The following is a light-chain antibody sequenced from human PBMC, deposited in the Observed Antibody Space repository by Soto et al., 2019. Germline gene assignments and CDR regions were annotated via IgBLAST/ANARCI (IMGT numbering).Light chain of an antibody. CDR3: GADAGSSTPAG. J-gene: IGLJ2*01. CDR2: EGS. CDR1: SSDVGSYNL. Sequence: QSALTQPASVSGSPGQSITISCTGTSSDVGSYNLVSWYQQHPGKAPKLMIYEGSKRPSGVSNRFSGSKSGNTASLTISGLQAEDEADYYSGADAGSSTPAGFGGGTQRTVL. V-gene: IGLV2-23*01.